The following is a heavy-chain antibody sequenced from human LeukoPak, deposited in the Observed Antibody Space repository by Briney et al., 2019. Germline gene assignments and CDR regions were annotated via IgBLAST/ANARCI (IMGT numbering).Heavy chain of an antibody. CDR3: ARVRLSGTYLDAFDI. D-gene: IGHD1-26*01. CDR1: GGSISRYY. J-gene: IGHJ3*02. V-gene: IGHV4-59*01. CDR2: IYYSGSI. Sequence: KSSETLSLTCTVSGGSISRYYWSWIRQPPGKGLEWIGYIYYSGSIKYNPSLKSRVTISVDTSKNQFSLKLSSVTAADTAVYYCARVRLSGTYLDAFDIWGQGTMVTVSS.